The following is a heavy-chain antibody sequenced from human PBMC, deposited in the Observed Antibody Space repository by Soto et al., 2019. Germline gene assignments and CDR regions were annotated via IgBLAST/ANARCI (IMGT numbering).Heavy chain of an antibody. CDR2: ISHRSLTI. J-gene: IGHJ4*02. D-gene: IGHD6-6*01. CDR1: GFTFSDHY. Sequence: PGGSLRLSCADSGFTFSDHYMAWFRQTPQRGLEWLAYISHRSLTIYHARSVKDRFTISRDDATDSLYLQLNSLRVEDTAVYFCARGGGSSPFDYWGQGTVVTVSS. V-gene: IGHV3-11*01. CDR3: ARGGGSSPFDY.